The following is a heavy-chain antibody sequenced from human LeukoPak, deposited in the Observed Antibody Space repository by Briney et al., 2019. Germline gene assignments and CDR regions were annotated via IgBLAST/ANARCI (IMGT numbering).Heavy chain of an antibody. CDR3: ARARSGSYAYFDY. V-gene: IGHV3-30-3*01. Sequence: GGSLRLSCAASGFTFSTYAMCWVRQAPGMGLEWMGIISYDGTNEYYADSVKGRLTVSRDNSKNTVYPQMNSLRPEDTAVYYCARARSGSYAYFDYWGQGTLVTVSS. CDR1: GFTFSTYA. D-gene: IGHD1-26*01. J-gene: IGHJ4*02. CDR2: ISYDGTNE.